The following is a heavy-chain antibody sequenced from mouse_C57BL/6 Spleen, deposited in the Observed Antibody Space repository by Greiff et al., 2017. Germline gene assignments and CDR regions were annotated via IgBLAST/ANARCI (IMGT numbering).Heavy chain of an antibody. CDR2: IDPETGGT. D-gene: IGHD1-1*01. V-gene: IGHV1-15*01. CDR1: GYTFTDYE. CDR3: TRDENYYGSSYFDY. Sequence: VQLQQSGAELVRPGASVTLSCKASGYTFTDYEMHWVKQTPVHGLEWIGAIDPETGGTAYNQKFKGKAILTADKSSSTAYMELRSLTSEDSAVYYCTRDENYYGSSYFDYWGQGTTLTVSS. J-gene: IGHJ2*01.